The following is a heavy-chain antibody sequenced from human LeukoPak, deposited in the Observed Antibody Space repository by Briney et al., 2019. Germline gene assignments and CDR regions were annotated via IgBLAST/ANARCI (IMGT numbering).Heavy chain of an antibody. V-gene: IGHV3-30*02. J-gene: IGHJ4*02. D-gene: IGHD2-2*02. Sequence: GESLKISCAASGFTFSSYGMHWVRQAPGKGLEWVAFIRYDGSNKYYADSVKGRFTISRDNSKNTLYLQMNSLRAEDTAVYYCAKEIVVVPAAIWVGFDYWGQGTLVTVSS. CDR1: GFTFSSYG. CDR2: IRYDGSNK. CDR3: AKEIVVVPAAIWVGFDY.